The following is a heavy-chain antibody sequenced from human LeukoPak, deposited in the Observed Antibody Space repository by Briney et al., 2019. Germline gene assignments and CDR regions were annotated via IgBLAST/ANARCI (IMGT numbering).Heavy chain of an antibody. J-gene: IGHJ4*02. D-gene: IGHD7-27*01. CDR2: ISWNSRTI. V-gene: IGHV3-9*01. CDR3: AKDGNWARFEN. CDR1: GFNFDDYA. Sequence: GGSLRLSCVASGFNFDDYAMHWVRQVPGKGLECVSGISWNSRTIDYADSVEGRFTISRDNAKNSLYLQMNSPRAEDTAAYYCAKDGNWARFENWGQGTLVTVSS.